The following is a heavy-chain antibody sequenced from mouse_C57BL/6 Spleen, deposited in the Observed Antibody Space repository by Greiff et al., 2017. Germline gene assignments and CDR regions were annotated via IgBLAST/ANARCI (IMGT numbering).Heavy chain of an antibody. Sequence: EVQLVESGGGLVKPGGSLKLSCAASGFTFSSYAMSWVRQTPEKRLEWVATISDGGSYTYYPDNVKGRFTISRDNAKNNLYLQMSHLKSEDTAMYYCARSPKMDYWGPGTSVTVSS. CDR1: GFTFSSYA. D-gene: IGHD3-3*01. V-gene: IGHV5-4*01. CDR3: ARSPKMDY. J-gene: IGHJ4*01. CDR2: ISDGGSYT.